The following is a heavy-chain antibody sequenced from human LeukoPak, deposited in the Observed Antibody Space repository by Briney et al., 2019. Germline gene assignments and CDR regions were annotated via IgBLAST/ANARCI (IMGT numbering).Heavy chain of an antibody. CDR2: IYYSGST. J-gene: IGHJ3*02. V-gene: IGHV4-61*08. D-gene: IGHD1-7*01. CDR1: GGSISSGDYY. Sequence: PSQTLSLTCTVSGGSISSGDYYWSWIRQPPGKGLEWIGYIYYSGSTNYNPSLKSRVTISVDTSKNQFSLKLSSVTAADTAVYYCARVNFDWNYAPGAFDIWGQGTMVTVSS. CDR3: ARVNFDWNYAPGAFDI.